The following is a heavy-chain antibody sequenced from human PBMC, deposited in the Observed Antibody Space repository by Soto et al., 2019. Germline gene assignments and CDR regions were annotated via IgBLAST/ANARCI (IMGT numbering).Heavy chain of an antibody. J-gene: IGHJ3*02. Sequence: ASVKVSCKASGYTFTSYDINWVRQATGQGLEWMGWMNPNSGNTGYAQKFQVRVTMTRNTSISTAYMELSSLRSEDTAVYYCARVTFEWLYPFDIWGQGTMVTVSS. CDR2: MNPNSGNT. CDR3: ARVTFEWLYPFDI. V-gene: IGHV1-8*01. CDR1: GYTFTSYD. D-gene: IGHD3-3*01.